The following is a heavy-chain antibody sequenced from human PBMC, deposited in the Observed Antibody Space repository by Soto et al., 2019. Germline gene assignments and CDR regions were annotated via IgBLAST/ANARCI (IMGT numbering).Heavy chain of an antibody. CDR1: GGSFSGNY. Sequence: ETLSLTCAVYGGSFSGNYCIWIRQPPGKGLEWIAEISHTGSTNYNPSLRSRVAISMDTTKSQFSLRLTSVTAADTAVYYCARGSVPSRGVFGYWAEGTQVTVSS. J-gene: IGHJ4*02. V-gene: IGHV4-34*01. D-gene: IGHD3-10*01. CDR2: ISHTGST. CDR3: ARGSVPSRGVFGY.